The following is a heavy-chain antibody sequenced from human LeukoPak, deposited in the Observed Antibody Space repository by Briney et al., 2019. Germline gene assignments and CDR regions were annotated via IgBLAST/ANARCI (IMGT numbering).Heavy chain of an antibody. CDR1: GGTFSSYA. J-gene: IGHJ5*02. Sequence: GASVKVSCKASGGTFSSYAISWVRQAPGQGLEWMGGIIPIFGTANYAQKFQGRVTITTDESTSTAYMELSSLRSEDTAVYYCARASSSLDQNWFDPWGQGTQVTVSS. CDR3: ARASSSLDQNWFDP. V-gene: IGHV1-69*05. D-gene: IGHD6-13*01. CDR2: IIPIFGTA.